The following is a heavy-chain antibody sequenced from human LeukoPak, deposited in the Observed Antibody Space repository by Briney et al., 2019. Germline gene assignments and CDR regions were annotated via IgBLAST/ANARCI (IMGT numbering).Heavy chain of an antibody. J-gene: IGHJ3*02. CDR3: ARGAYCSGGRCPGAFDI. Sequence: GRSLRLSCAASGFTFSRYGMCWVRQAPGKGLEWVAVTWYDGSKKYYADSVKGRFTISRDNSKNTLYLQMNSLRAEDTAVYYCARGAYCSGGRCPGAFDIWGQGTMVTVSS. CDR2: TWYDGSKK. D-gene: IGHD2-15*01. CDR1: GFTFSRYG. V-gene: IGHV3-33*07.